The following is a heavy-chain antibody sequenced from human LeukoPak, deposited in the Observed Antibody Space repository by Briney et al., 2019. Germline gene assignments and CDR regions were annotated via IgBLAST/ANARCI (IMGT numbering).Heavy chain of an antibody. D-gene: IGHD2-2*01. J-gene: IGHJ4*02. CDR1: GFTFSSYS. CDR3: AKIKDIVVVPAPYDY. Sequence: GGSLRLSCAASGFTFSSYSMSWVRQAPGKGLEWVSAISGSGGSTYYADSAKGRFTISRDNSKHTLYLQMNSLRAEDTAVYYCAKIKDIVVVPAPYDYWGQGTLVTVSS. CDR2: ISGSGGST. V-gene: IGHV3-23*01.